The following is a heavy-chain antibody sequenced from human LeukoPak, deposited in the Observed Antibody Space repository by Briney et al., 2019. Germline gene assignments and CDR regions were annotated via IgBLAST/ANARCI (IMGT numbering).Heavy chain of an antibody. CDR3: ARVGSDYNGSGSYYTHYYMDV. J-gene: IGHJ6*03. CDR1: GGSISSGSYY. Sequence: SQTLSLTCTVSGGSISSGSYYWSWIRQPAGEGLEWIGRIYTSGSTNYNPSLKSRVTISVDTSKNQFSLKLSSVTAADTAVYYCARVGSDYNGSGSYYTHYYMDVWGKGTTVTVSS. CDR2: IYTSGST. D-gene: IGHD3-10*01. V-gene: IGHV4-61*02.